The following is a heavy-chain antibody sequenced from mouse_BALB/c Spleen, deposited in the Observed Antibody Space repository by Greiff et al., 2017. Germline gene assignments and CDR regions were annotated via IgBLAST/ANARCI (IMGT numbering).Heavy chain of an antibody. CDR1: GFSLTGYG. V-gene: IGHV2-6-7*01. Sequence: VQLKESGPGLVAPSQSLSISCTVSGFSLTGYGVNWVRQPPGKGLEWLGMIWGDGSTDYNSALKSRLSIIKDNSKSQVFLKMNSLQTADTARYYCARVSTVITAGFAYWGQGTLVTVSA. J-gene: IGHJ3*01. CDR3: ARVSTVITAGFAY. D-gene: IGHD2-4*01. CDR2: IWGDGST.